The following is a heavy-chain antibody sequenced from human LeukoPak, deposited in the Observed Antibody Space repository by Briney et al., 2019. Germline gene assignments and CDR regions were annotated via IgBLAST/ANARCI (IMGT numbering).Heavy chain of an antibody. CDR2: VRYDGGDQ. CDR1: GFTFNIYA. Sequence: GGSLRLSCAASGFTFNIYAIHWVRQAPGKGPEWVAFVRYDGGDQYYADSVKGRFTVSRDNSKNTVYLQMNSVSAADTAVYYCARGRIAVAGTYFDYWGQGTLVTVSS. D-gene: IGHD6-19*01. V-gene: IGHV3-30*02. J-gene: IGHJ4*02. CDR3: ARGRIAVAGTYFDY.